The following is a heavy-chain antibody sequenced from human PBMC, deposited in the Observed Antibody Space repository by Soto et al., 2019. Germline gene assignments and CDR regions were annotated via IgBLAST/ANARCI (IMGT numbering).Heavy chain of an antibody. V-gene: IGHV1-8*01. CDR1: GYTFSDFD. J-gene: IGHJ6*02. CDR3: ARGNPFNYAGFDV. Sequence: QAHLEQSGAEGKRPGASVKVSCKASGYTFSDFDINWLRQASGQGPEWMGWMNAKSGDTFFAQRFQGKFNMTRDTSLSTAYMEVGSLTSDDTAMYYCARGNPFNYAGFDVWGQGTTVAVSS. D-gene: IGHD3-16*01. CDR2: MNAKSGDT.